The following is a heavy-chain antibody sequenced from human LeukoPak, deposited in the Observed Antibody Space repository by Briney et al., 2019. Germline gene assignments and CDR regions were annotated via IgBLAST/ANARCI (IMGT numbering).Heavy chain of an antibody. CDR1: GFTFSDYY. CDR3: ARDRLGDYDHSGYYDK. CDR2: ICDSGRTI. V-gene: IGHV3-11*01. Sequence: KAGGSLRLSCAASGFTFSDYYMSCIRQAPGKGLEWVSYICDSGRTIYYADSVKGRFTISRDNAKNSVYLQMNNLGAEDTAVYYCARDRLGDYDHSGYYDKWGQGTLVTVSS. D-gene: IGHD3-22*01. J-gene: IGHJ4*02.